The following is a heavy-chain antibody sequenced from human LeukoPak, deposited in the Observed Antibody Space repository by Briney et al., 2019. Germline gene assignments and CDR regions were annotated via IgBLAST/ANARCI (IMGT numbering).Heavy chain of an antibody. CDR1: GGSISSGGYS. Sequence: PSETLSLTCAVSGGSISSGGYSWSWIRQPPGKGLEWIGYIYHSGSTYYNPSLKSRVTISVDRSKNQFSLKLSSVTAADTAVYYCARAPDIYCGGDCYRPGAFDIWGQGTMVTVSS. CDR3: ARAPDIYCGGDCYRPGAFDI. V-gene: IGHV4-30-2*01. J-gene: IGHJ3*02. D-gene: IGHD2-21*02. CDR2: IYHSGST.